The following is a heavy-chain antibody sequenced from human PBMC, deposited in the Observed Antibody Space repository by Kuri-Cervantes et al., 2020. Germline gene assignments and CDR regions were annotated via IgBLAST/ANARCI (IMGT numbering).Heavy chain of an antibody. Sequence: ASVKVSCKASGYTFTSYGISWVRQAPGQRLEWMGWINAGNGNTKYSQKFQGRVTITRDTSASTAYMELSSLRSEDTAVYYCARDQYYYGSGSYSTHQHAWGKGTTVTVSS. J-gene: IGHJ6*04. CDR3: ARDQYYYGSGSYSTHQHA. CDR1: GYTFTSYG. D-gene: IGHD3-10*01. V-gene: IGHV1-3*01. CDR2: INAGNGNT.